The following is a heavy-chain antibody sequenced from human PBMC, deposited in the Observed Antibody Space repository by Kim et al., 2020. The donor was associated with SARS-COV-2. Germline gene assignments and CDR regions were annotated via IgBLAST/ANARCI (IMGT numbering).Heavy chain of an antibody. CDR1: GYMFVQYG. D-gene: IGHD2-2*01. J-gene: IGHJ4*01. V-gene: IGHV1-18*01. CDR3: ARGGRAGHTRGANCFDS. CDR2: ISPYSDNT. Sequence: ASVKVSCKASGYMFVQYGIVWVRQVPGQGPECLGWISPYSDNTNYAQKFQGRVTMTTETSTNTAYMELRDLRFDDTALYYCARGGRAGHTRGANCFDSWG.